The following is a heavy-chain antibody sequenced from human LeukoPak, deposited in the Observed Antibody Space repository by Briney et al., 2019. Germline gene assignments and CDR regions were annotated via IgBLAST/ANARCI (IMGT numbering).Heavy chain of an antibody. CDR3: AKNGHYLDS. J-gene: IGHJ4*02. CDR2: IKEDGSDK. Sequence: GGSLRLSCAASGFTFSSYWMSWVRQAPGKGLEWVADIKEDGSDKYYVDSVKGRFTISRDNAKNSLYLQMNSLRAEDTAVYYCAKNGHYLDSWGQGTLVTVST. CDR1: GFTFSSYW. V-gene: IGHV3-7*01. D-gene: IGHD2-8*01.